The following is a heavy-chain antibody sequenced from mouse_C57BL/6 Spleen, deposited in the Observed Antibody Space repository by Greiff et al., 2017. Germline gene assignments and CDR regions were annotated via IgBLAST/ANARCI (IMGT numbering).Heavy chain of an antibody. CDR1: GYTFTDYY. D-gene: IGHD2-1*01. V-gene: IGHV1-26*01. CDR3: ARYGNYLPWFAY. CDR2: INPNNGGT. Sequence: EVQLQQSGPELVKPGASVKISCKASGYTFTDYYMNWVKQSHGKSLEWIGDINPNNGGTSYNQKFKGKATLTVDKSSSTAYMVLRSLKSEDSAVYYCARYGNYLPWFAYWGQGTLVTVSA. J-gene: IGHJ3*01.